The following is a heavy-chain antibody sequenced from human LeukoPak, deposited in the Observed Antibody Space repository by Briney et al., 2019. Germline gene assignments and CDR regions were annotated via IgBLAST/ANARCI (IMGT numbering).Heavy chain of an antibody. Sequence: QPGGSLRLSCAASGFTFSSYAMSWVRQAPGKWLEWVANIKQDGSEKYYVDSVKGRFTISRDNAKNSLYLQMNSLRAEDTAVYYCAREGYYDSSGYGVYWGQGTLVTVSS. CDR1: GFTFSSYA. CDR2: IKQDGSEK. CDR3: AREGYYDSSGYGVY. J-gene: IGHJ4*02. D-gene: IGHD3-22*01. V-gene: IGHV3-7*01.